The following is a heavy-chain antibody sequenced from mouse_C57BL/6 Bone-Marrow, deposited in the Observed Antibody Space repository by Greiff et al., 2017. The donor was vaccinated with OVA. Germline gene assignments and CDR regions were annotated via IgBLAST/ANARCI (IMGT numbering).Heavy chain of an antibody. CDR2: IDPENGDT. Sequence: VQLQQSGAELVRPGASVKLSCTASGFNIKDDYMHWVKQRPEQGLEWIGWIDPENGDTEYASKFQGKATITADTSSNPAYLQLSSLTSEDTSVYYCASYDNFDYWGQGTTLTVSS. D-gene: IGHD2-3*01. CDR1: GFNIKDDY. V-gene: IGHV14-4*01. J-gene: IGHJ2*01. CDR3: ASYDNFDY.